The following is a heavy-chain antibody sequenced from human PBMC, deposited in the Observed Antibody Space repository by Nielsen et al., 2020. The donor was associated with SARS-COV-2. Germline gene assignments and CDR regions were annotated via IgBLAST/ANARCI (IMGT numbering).Heavy chain of an antibody. CDR1: GFTFTNFG. CDR2: ISYDRSNK. J-gene: IGHJ6*02. Sequence: GESLKISCAASGFTFTNFGMHWVRQSPTKGLEWVAVISYDRSNKYSADSVKGRFTISRDNSKNTLYLQMNSLRAEDTAVYYCARDSSGFYGLDVWGQGTTVTVSS. V-gene: IGHV3-30*03. D-gene: IGHD3-22*01. CDR3: ARDSSGFYGLDV.